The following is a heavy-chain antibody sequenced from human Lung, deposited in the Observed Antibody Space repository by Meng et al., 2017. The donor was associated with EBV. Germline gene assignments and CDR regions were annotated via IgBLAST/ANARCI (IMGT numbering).Heavy chain of an antibody. J-gene: IGHJ5*02. D-gene: IGHD3-10*01. Sequence: QVQLQEWGPGLVKLSQPPSLTGTVSGGSISVGGYYWIWIRQHPGKGLEWIGYIHSSGSTYYNPSLRSRLTISVDTSKNQFSLKLSSVTAADTAVYYCARASYGSGSPLGESWFDPWGQGTLVTVSS. CDR3: ARASYGSGSPLGESWFDP. CDR1: GGSISVGGYY. V-gene: IGHV4-31*03. CDR2: IHSSGST.